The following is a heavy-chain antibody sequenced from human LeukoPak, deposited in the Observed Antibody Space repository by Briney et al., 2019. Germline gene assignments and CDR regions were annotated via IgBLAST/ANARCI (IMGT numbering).Heavy chain of an antibody. V-gene: IGHV4-4*02. Sequence: PGGSLRLSCAASGFTVSSNYMSWVRQPPGKGLEWIGEMHHSGRTNYNPSLKSRITISVDKSKNQVFLRLNSVAAADTALYYCARAQEGCSRASCYLEPWGQGTLVTVSS. CDR3: ARAQEGCSRASCYLEP. CDR2: MHHSGRT. J-gene: IGHJ5*02. CDR1: GFTVSSNY. D-gene: IGHD2-2*01.